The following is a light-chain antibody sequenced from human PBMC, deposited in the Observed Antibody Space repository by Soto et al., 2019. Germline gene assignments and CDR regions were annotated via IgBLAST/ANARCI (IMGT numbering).Light chain of an antibody. Sequence: QSALTQPPSASGSPGQSGTISCTGTSSGVGGSNYVSWYQQHPGKAPKLMIYEVSKRPSGVPDRFSGSKSGNTASLTVAGIHAEDEADYYGSAYGGSNHFVFGTGTQLTVL. CDR1: SSGVGGSNY. CDR2: EVS. CDR3: SAYGGSNHFV. J-gene: IGLJ7*01. V-gene: IGLV2-8*01.